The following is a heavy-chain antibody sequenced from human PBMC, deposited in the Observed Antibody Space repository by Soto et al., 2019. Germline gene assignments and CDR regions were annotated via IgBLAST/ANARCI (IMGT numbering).Heavy chain of an antibody. D-gene: IGHD6-19*01. CDR3: ARVRRGWGIDY. V-gene: IGHV4-30-2*01. CDR1: GGAISSGGYS. Sequence: QLHLQESGSVLVKPSQTLSLTCAVSGGAISSGGYSWSWIQQPPGKGLNYIGYIYHSGSTYYNPSLKSRVTISVDRSKNQFSLKLSSVTAADTAVYYCARVRRGWGIDYWGQGTLVTVSS. J-gene: IGHJ4*02. CDR2: IYHSGST.